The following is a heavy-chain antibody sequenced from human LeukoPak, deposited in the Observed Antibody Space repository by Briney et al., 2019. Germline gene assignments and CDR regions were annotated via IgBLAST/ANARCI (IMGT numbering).Heavy chain of an antibody. CDR3: ARGTGGDAFDI. D-gene: IGHD3-10*01. J-gene: IGHJ3*02. CDR2: IYHSGST. CDR1: GGSISSGGYY. Sequence: PSQTLSLTCTVSGGSISSGGYYWSWIRQPPGKGLEWIGYIYHSGSTYYNPSLKSRVTISVDRSKNQFSLKLSSVTAADTAVYYCARGTGGDAFDIWGQGTMVTVSS. V-gene: IGHV4-30-2*01.